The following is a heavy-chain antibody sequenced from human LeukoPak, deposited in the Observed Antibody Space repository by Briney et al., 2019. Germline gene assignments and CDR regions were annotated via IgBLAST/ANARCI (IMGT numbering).Heavy chain of an antibody. Sequence: GGSLRLSCAASGFTFSSYSMNWVRQAPGKGLEWVSSISSSSSTIYYADSVKGRFTISRDNAKNSLYLQMNSLRAEDTAVYYCARPLGYCSGGSCYGYDAFDIWGQGTMVTVSS. CDR1: GFTFSSYS. V-gene: IGHV3-48*01. CDR2: ISSSSSTI. D-gene: IGHD2-15*01. CDR3: ARPLGYCSGGSCYGYDAFDI. J-gene: IGHJ3*02.